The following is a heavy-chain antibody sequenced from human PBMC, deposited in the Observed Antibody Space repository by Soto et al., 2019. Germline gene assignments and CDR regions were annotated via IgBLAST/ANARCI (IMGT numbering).Heavy chain of an antibody. Sequence: EVQLVESGGGLVEPGGSLRLSCAASGFTFTKAWMSWVRQAPGKGLEWVGRIKSKADGETMFYAATVKDRFTVSRDDSKSTLYLQMSSLKTENTALYYCTTDSQGLAAPSLDYWVHGTLVTVSS. J-gene: IGHJ4*01. D-gene: IGHD6-13*01. CDR3: TTDSQGLAAPSLDY. CDR1: GFTFTKAW. V-gene: IGHV3-15*01. CDR2: IKSKADGETM.